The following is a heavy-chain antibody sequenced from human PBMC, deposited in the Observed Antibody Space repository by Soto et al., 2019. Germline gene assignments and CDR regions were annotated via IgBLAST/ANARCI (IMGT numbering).Heavy chain of an antibody. CDR1: GGSISSYY. V-gene: IGHV4-59*01. CDR3: AVSLRRYYFDY. CDR2: IYYSGST. J-gene: IGHJ4*02. Sequence: SETLSLTCTVSGGSISSYYWSWIRQPPGKGLEWIGYIYYSGSTNYNPSLKSRVTISVDTSKNQFSLKLSSVTAADTAVYYCAVSLRRYYFDYWGQGTLVTVSS. D-gene: IGHD2-15*01.